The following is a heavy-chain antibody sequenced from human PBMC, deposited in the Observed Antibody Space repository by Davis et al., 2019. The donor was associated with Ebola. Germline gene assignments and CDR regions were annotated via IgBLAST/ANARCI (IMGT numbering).Heavy chain of an antibody. CDR2: IYHSGST. J-gene: IGHJ4*02. D-gene: IGHD6-19*01. CDR1: GYSISSGYY. CDR3: ASVRRLGREQWQPAYYLDY. Sequence: PSETLSLTCDVSGYSISSGYYWGWIRQPPGKGLEWIGSIYHSGSTYYNTSLKSRVTITVDTSKNQFSLKLSSVTAADTAVYYGASVRRLGREQWQPAYYLDYWGQGTLVTVSS. V-gene: IGHV4-38-2*01.